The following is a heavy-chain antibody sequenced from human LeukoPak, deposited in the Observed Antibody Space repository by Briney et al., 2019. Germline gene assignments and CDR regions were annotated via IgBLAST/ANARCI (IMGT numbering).Heavy chain of an antibody. CDR3: ARDSYSGSYYGYYDQ. D-gene: IGHD1-26*01. J-gene: IGHJ2*01. CDR2: ISGSSSYI. CDR1: GFTFSSYS. Sequence: GGSLRLSCAASGFTFSSYSMNWVREAPGTGLGWVSSISGSSSYIYYADSVRGRFTISRDKAKNTLYLQLNSLRADDEAVYYCARDSYSGSYYGYYDQCGRGTLVTVTS. V-gene: IGHV3-21*01.